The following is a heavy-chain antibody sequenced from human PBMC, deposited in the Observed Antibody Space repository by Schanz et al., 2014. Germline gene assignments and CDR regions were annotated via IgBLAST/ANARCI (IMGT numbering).Heavy chain of an antibody. J-gene: IGHJ4*02. CDR1: GGSINSDAFY. Sequence: QVQLQESGPGVVKPLQTLSLTCTVSGGSINSDAFYWTWIRQHPGKGLEWVGYIYYSGGTYYSPSLKSRVSISLDTSKNQFSLNLSSVTAADTAVYYCARDRLAAQGIDSWGQGTLVTVSS. CDR3: ARDRLAAQGIDS. V-gene: IGHV4-31*03. D-gene: IGHD6-6*01. CDR2: IYYSGGT.